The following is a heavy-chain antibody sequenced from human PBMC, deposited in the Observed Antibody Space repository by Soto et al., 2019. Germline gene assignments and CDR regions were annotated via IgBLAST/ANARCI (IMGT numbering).Heavy chain of an antibody. J-gene: IGHJ4*02. V-gene: IGHV4-4*07. D-gene: IGHD1-7*01. CDR1: SGSINSFY. Sequence: SETLSLTCTVSSGSINSFYWAWMRQPAGRGLEWIGRIHSSGTTNYNPSLSSRVTMSVDPSKNQFSLRLTSVTAADTAVYYCARDRIIGTSYSDYWGQGILVTVSS. CDR3: ARDRIIGTSYSDY. CDR2: IHSSGTT.